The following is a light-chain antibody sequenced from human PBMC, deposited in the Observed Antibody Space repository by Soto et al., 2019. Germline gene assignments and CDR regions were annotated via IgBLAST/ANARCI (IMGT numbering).Light chain of an antibody. J-gene: IGKJ3*01. V-gene: IGKV3-15*01. Sequence: IVRTQSRANLSCSPQELAALSCSSSQSVSSNLAWYQQKPGQAPRLLIYGASTRATGIPARFSGSGSGTEFTLTISSLQSEDFAVYFCQQYNNWPPVTFGPGTKVDIK. CDR3: QQYNNWPPVT. CDR1: QSVSSN. CDR2: GAS.